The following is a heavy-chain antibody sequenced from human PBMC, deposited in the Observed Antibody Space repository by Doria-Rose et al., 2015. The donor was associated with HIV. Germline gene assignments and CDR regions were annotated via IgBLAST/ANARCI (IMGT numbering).Heavy chain of an antibody. CDR3: ARIKSSRWYHKYYFDF. CDR1: GVSLSSPGMG. CDR2: IFSDDER. V-gene: IGHV2-26*01. Sequence: QGTLKESGPVLVKPTETLTLTCTVSGVSLSSPGMGVSWIRQPPGKALEWLAHIFSDDERSYKTSLKSRLTISRGTSKSQVVLTMTDMDPVDTATYYCARIKSSRWYHKYYFDFWGQGTLVIVSA. J-gene: IGHJ4*02. D-gene: IGHD6-13*01.